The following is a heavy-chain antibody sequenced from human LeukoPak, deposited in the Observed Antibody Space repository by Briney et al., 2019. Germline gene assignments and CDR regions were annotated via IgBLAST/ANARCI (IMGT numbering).Heavy chain of an antibody. J-gene: IGHJ4*02. CDR3: TTGSFGGVKSRGY. Sequence: PGGSLRLSCAASGFTFSNAWMSWVRQAPGKGLEWVGRIKSKTDGGTTDYAAPVNGRFTISRDDSKNTLYLQMNRLKTEDTAVYYCTTGSFGGVKSRGYWGQGTLVTVSS. CDR2: IKSKTDGGTT. CDR1: GFTFSNAW. V-gene: IGHV3-15*01. D-gene: IGHD3-16*01.